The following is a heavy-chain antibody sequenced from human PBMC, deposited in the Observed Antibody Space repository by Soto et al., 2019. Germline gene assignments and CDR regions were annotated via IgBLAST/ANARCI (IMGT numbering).Heavy chain of an antibody. Sequence: VQLVQSGAEVKKPGASVKVSCKASGYTFTSYGISWVRQAPGQGLEWMGWISAYNGNTNYAQKLQGRVTMTTDTSTSTAYMELRSLRSDDTAVYYCARGPGYYYDSSGLARYYFDYWGQGTLVTVSS. J-gene: IGHJ4*02. CDR3: ARGPGYYYDSSGLARYYFDY. V-gene: IGHV1-18*01. CDR1: GYTFTSYG. CDR2: ISAYNGNT. D-gene: IGHD3-22*01.